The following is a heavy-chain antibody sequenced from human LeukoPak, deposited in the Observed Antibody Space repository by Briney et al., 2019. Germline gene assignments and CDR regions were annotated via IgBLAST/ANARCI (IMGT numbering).Heavy chain of an antibody. D-gene: IGHD4-23*01. CDR3: ASVSNSGFIWFDP. CDR2: IRAYNGNT. CDR1: GYTFIAYY. V-gene: IGHV1-18*04. Sequence: ASVKVSCKASGYTFIAYYMHWVRQAPGQGLEWMGWIRAYNGNTNYAQKLQGRVTMTTDTSTSTAYMELRSLRSDDTAVYYCASVSNSGFIWFDPWGQGTLVTVSS. J-gene: IGHJ5*02.